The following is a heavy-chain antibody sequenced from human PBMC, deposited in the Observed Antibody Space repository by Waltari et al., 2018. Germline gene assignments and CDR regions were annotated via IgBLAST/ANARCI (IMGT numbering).Heavy chain of an antibody. CDR2: ISGRGGST. D-gene: IGHD4-17*01. J-gene: IGHJ4*02. V-gene: IGHV3-23*04. CDR1: GFTFSSYA. Sequence: EVQLVESGGGLVQPGGSLRLSCAASGFTFSSYAMSWVRQAPGKGLEWVSAISGRGGSTYFADSVKGRFTFSRDNSKNTLYLQMNSLRAEVTAVYYCAKDAAPNYCDYVLGYDYWGQGTLVTVSS. CDR3: AKDAAPNYCDYVLGYDY.